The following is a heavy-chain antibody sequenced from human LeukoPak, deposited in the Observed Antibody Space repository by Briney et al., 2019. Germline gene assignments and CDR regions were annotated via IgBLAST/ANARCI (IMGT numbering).Heavy chain of an antibody. J-gene: IGHJ4*02. Sequence: GGSLRLSCAASGFTFSSYAMHWVRQAPGKGLEWVSGISWNSGSIGYADSVKGRFTISRDNAKNSVYLQMNSLRVEDTAVYYCARRPFGADYWGQGTLVTVSS. CDR3: ARRPFGADY. D-gene: IGHD3-10*01. CDR2: ISWNSGSI. CDR1: GFTFSSYA. V-gene: IGHV3-9*01.